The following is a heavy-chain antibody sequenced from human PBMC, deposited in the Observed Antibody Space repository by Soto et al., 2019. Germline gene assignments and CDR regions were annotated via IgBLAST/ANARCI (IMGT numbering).Heavy chain of an antibody. CDR3: ARAPGEGRYYYYGMDV. D-gene: IGHD3-10*01. Sequence: PAETLSLTCTVSGGSISSGGYYWSWSRQHPGKGLEWIGYIYYSGSTYYNPSLKSRVTISVDTSKNQFSLKPSPVTAADTAVYYWARAPGEGRYYYYGMDVWGQGTTVTVSS. J-gene: IGHJ6*02. V-gene: IGHV4-31*03. CDR2: IYYSGST. CDR1: GGSISSGGYY.